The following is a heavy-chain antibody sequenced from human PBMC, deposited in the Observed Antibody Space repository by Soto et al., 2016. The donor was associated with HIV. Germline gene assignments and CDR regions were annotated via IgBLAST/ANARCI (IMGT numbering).Heavy chain of an antibody. CDR3: AKAGDEYSSSWSLFGYYGMDV. D-gene: IGHD6-13*01. V-gene: IGHV3-23*01. J-gene: IGHJ6*02. CDR1: GFTFSSYA. CDR2: ISGSGGST. Sequence: EVQLLESGGGLVQPGGSLRLSCAASGFTFSSYAMSWVRQAPGKGLEWVSAISGSGGSTYYADSVKGRFTISRDNSKNTLYLQMNSLRAEDTAVYYCAKAGDEYSSSWSLFGYYGMDVWGQGTTVTVSS.